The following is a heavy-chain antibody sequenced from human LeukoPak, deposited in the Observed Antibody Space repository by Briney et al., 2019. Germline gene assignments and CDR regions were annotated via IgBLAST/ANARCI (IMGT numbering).Heavy chain of an antibody. CDR3: SRENGAFSPFGY. V-gene: IGHV4-59*02. D-gene: IGHD2-8*01. CDR1: GGSVSNSY. Sequence: SETLSLTCTVSGGSVSNSYWSWIRQPPGQGLEWIGEISLTGLTHYNPSLESRVTVSLDKSKNQLSLNLTSVTAADTAVYYCSRENGAFSPFGYWGQGILVTVLS. J-gene: IGHJ4*02. CDR2: ISLTGLT.